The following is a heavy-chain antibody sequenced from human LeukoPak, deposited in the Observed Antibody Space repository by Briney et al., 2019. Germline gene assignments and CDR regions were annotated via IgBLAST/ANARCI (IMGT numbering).Heavy chain of an antibody. D-gene: IGHD3-10*01. CDR3: ARSPGEVVNPEYAFDI. Sequence: GGSLRLSCAASGFTFSSYAMHWVRQAPGKGLEYVSAISSNGGSTYYANSVKGRFTISRDHSKNTLYLQMGSLRAEDMAVYYCARSPGEVVNPEYAFDIWGQGTMVTVSS. V-gene: IGHV3-64*01. CDR1: GFTFSSYA. CDR2: ISSNGGST. J-gene: IGHJ3*02.